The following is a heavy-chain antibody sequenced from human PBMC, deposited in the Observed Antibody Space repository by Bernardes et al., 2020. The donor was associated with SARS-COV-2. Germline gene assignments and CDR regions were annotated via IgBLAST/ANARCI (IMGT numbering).Heavy chain of an antibody. Sequence: GGSLRLSCATSGFSFSHSWMNWVRQAPGKGPEWVANINEDGSQRSYVDSVKGRFTISRDNAKNSLYLQMSSLRVEDTAIYYCTEKLRLGAYWGQGALVTVSS. CDR1: GFSFSHSW. CDR2: INEDGSQR. CDR3: TEKLRLGAY. V-gene: IGHV3-7*01. D-gene: IGHD7-27*01. J-gene: IGHJ4*02.